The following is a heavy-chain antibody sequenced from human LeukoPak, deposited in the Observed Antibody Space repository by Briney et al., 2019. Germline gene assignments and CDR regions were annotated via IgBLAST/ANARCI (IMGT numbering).Heavy chain of an antibody. Sequence: PSETLSLTCAVYGGSFSGFYWTWIRQPPGKGLEWIGQINHSRSTHYNPSLKSRVTISVDTSKNQFSLKLSSVTAADTAVYYCARAPKYFDLWGRGTLVTVSS. CDR1: GGSFSGFY. V-gene: IGHV4-34*01. CDR3: ARAPKYFDL. J-gene: IGHJ2*01. CDR2: INHSRST.